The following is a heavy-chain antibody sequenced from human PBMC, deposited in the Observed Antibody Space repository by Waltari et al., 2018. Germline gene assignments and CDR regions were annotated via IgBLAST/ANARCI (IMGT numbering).Heavy chain of an antibody. D-gene: IGHD1-26*01. CDR2: INHSGST. CDR3: ARGKYYAYWYFDL. V-gene: IGHV4-34*01. CDR1: GGSFSGYY. Sequence: QVQLQQWGAGLLKPSETLSLTCAVYGGSFSGYYWSWIRQPPGKGLEWIGEINHSGSTNYNPSLKSRVTISVDTSKNQFSLKLSSVTAADTAVYYCARGKYYAYWYFDLWGRGTLVTVSS. J-gene: IGHJ2*01.